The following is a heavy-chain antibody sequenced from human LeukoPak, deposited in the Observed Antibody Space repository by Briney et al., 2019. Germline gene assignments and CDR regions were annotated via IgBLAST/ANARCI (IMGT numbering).Heavy chain of an antibody. CDR1: GFTFSSYG. V-gene: IGHV3-30*02. J-gene: IGHJ5*02. CDR3: AKVPIMVRGDPPYNWFDP. CDR2: IRYDGSNK. Sequence: GGSLRLSCAASGFTFSSYGMHWVRQAPGKGLEWVAFIRYDGSNKYYADSVKGRFTISRDNSKNTLYLQMNSLRAEDTAVYYCAKVPIMVRGDPPYNWFDPWGQGTLVTVSS. D-gene: IGHD3-10*01.